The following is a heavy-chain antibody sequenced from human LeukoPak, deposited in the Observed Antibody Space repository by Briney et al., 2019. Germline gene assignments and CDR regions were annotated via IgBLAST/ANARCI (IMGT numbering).Heavy chain of an antibody. CDR3: ARVYYYDSSGHNWFDP. CDR2: ITAYNGNA. V-gene: IGHV1-18*01. D-gene: IGHD3-22*01. Sequence: ASVKVSCKASGYTFTSYGISWVRQAPGQGLEWMGWITAYNGNANYAQNLQGRVTMTTDTSTSTAYMDLRSLRSDDTAVYYCARVYYYDSSGHNWFDPWGQETLVTVSS. CDR1: GYTFTSYG. J-gene: IGHJ5*02.